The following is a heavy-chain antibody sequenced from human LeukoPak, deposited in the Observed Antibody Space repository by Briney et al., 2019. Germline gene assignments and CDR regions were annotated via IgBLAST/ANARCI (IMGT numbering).Heavy chain of an antibody. CDR2: IYYSGST. CDR1: GGSISSSSYY. D-gene: IGHD3-10*01. Sequence: PSETLSLTCTVSGGSISSSSYYWGWIRQPPGKGLEWIGSIYYSGSTYYNPFIKSRVTISVDTCKNQLSLKVSSVTAADTAVYYCARVRGVSACLDPWGQGTLVTVSS. V-gene: IGHV4-39*07. CDR3: ARVRGVSACLDP. J-gene: IGHJ5*02.